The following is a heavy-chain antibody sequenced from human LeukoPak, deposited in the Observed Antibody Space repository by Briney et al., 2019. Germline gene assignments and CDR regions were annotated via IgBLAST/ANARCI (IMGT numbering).Heavy chain of an antibody. J-gene: IGHJ4*02. CDR1: GFTFSSYW. V-gene: IGHV3-48*01. Sequence: GGSLRLSCAASGFTFSSYWMTWVRQAPGKGLEWVSYISSSSSTIYYADSVKGRFTISRDNAKNSLYLQMNSLRAEDTAVYYCARDSNWGSFDYWGQGTLVTVSS. D-gene: IGHD7-27*01. CDR3: ARDSNWGSFDY. CDR2: ISSSSSTI.